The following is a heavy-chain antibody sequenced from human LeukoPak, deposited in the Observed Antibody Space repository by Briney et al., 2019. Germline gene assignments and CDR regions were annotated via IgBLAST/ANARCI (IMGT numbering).Heavy chain of an antibody. Sequence: GALRLSCAASGFTFSSYEMNWVRQAPGKGLEWVSYISSSGSTIYYTDSVKGRFTISRDNAKNSLYLQMNSLRAEDTAVYYRARGSSSGWYFYYWGQGTLVTVSS. J-gene: IGHJ4*02. D-gene: IGHD6-19*01. CDR1: GFTFSSYE. CDR2: ISSSGSTI. CDR3: ARGSSSGWYFYY. V-gene: IGHV3-48*03.